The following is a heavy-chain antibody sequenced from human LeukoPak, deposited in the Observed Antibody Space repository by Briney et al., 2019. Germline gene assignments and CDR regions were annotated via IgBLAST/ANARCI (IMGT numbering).Heavy chain of an antibody. CDR2: ISSSSSTI. Sequence: GGSLRLSCAASGFTFSSYSMNWVRQAPGKGLEWVSYISSSSSTIYYADSVKGRFTISRDNAKNSLYLQMNSLRAEDTAVYYCARRYCSGGSCYSSSWGQGTMVTVSS. CDR3: ARRYCSGGSCYSSS. D-gene: IGHD2-15*01. J-gene: IGHJ3*01. CDR1: GFTFSSYS. V-gene: IGHV3-48*04.